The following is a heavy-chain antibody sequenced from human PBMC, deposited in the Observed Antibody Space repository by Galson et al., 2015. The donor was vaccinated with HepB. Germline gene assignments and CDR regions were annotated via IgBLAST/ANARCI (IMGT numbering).Heavy chain of an antibody. D-gene: IGHD1-26*01. J-gene: IGHJ5*02. V-gene: IGHV1-18*01. CDR3: AIVDEAHYFDP. CDR1: NNTFIMSE. Sequence: QSGAEVKEPAASVKVSCKAPNNTFIMSEISWVRQAPGQGLEWMGWINTHTGEKHFAHKFQGRFTMTADTSTSTAYMHLGSLRSDDTAIYYCAIVDEAHYFDPWGQGTLATVSS. CDR2: INTHTGEK.